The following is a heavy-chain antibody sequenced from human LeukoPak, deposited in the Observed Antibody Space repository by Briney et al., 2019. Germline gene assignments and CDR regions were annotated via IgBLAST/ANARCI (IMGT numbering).Heavy chain of an antibody. CDR2: IYHSGST. Sequence: SETLSLTCTVSGYSISSGYYWGWIRQPPGKGLEWIGSIYHSGSTYYNPSLKGRVTISVDTSKNQFSLKLSSVTAADTAVYYCAREKQGFDPWGQGTLVTVSS. CDR3: AREKQGFDP. V-gene: IGHV4-38-2*02. J-gene: IGHJ5*02. CDR1: GYSISSGYY.